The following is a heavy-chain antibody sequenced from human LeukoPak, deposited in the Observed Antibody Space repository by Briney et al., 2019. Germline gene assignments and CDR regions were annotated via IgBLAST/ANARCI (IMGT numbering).Heavy chain of an antibody. CDR3: AREDPQTTVPEGMDV. V-gene: IGHV4-59*11. CDR2: IYDSGSA. Sequence: SETLSLTCTVSGVSINSHYWSWTRQPPGKGLEWIGFIYDSGSANYRSSLESRVTMTLDTSKNQFSLKLNSVTAADTAVYYCAREDPQTTVPEGMDVWGQGTTVTVSS. J-gene: IGHJ6*02. D-gene: IGHD4-17*01. CDR1: GVSINSHY.